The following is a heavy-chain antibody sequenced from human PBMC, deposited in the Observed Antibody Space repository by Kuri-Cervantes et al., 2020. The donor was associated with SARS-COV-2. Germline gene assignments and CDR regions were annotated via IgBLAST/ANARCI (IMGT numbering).Heavy chain of an antibody. J-gene: IGHJ4*02. CDR1: GGTSSSYA. D-gene: IGHD6-6*01. CDR3: ARVKDSSSSYFDY. Sequence: SVKVSCKASGGTSSSYAISWVRQAPGQGLEWMGGIIPIFGTANYAQKFQGRVTITTDESTSTAYMELSSLRSEDTAVYYCARVKDSSSSYFDYWGQGTLVTVSS. CDR2: IIPIFGTA. V-gene: IGHV1-69*05.